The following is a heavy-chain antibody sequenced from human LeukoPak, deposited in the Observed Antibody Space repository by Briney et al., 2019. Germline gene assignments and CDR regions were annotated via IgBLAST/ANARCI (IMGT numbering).Heavy chain of an antibody. CDR3: ARRFSGSSGVYYFDY. CDR1: GGSISSYY. D-gene: IGHD1-26*01. CDR2: IYYSGST. J-gene: IGHJ4*02. Sequence: SETLSLTCTVSGGSISSYYWSWIRQPPGKGLEWIGYIYYSGSTNYNPSLKSRVTISVDTSKNQFSLKLSSVTAADTAVYYCARRFSGSSGVYYFDYWGQGTLVTVSS. V-gene: IGHV4-59*08.